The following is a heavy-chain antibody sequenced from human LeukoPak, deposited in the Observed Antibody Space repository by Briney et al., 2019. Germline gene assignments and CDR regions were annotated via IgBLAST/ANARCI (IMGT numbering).Heavy chain of an antibody. V-gene: IGHV3-30*04. CDR1: GVTLSSYA. Sequence: RRTLRLSCAASGVTLSSYAMNWGGEAPGKGGEGGAGISDDGRNKYYAESVKGRVTISRENSKKRLYLQLNSLRAEDTAVYYCARIYCTTANRVRWCMWYWGQGTLVTVSS. CDR3: ARIYCTTANRVRWCMWY. CDR2: ISDDGRNK. J-gene: IGHJ4*02. D-gene: IGHD2-8*01.